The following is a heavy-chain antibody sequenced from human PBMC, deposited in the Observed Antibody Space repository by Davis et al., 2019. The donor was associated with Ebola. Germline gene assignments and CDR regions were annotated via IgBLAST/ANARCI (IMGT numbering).Heavy chain of an antibody. V-gene: IGHV4-4*02. CDR2: IYHSGST. J-gene: IGHJ5*02. CDR1: GSPTSSSNW. CDR3: ARENGWLQSGWFEP. D-gene: IGHD5-24*01. Sequence: AGSLTLSCAVSGSPTSSSNWWCWVRHPPGKGLEWIGEIYHSGSTNYNPSLKSRVTISVDKSKNQFSLKLSSVTAADTAVYYCARENGWLQSGWFEPWGQGTLVTVSS.